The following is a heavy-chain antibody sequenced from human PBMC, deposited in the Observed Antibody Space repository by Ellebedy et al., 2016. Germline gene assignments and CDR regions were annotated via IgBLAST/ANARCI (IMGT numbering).Heavy chain of an antibody. Sequence: SVKVSXKASGGTFSSYAISWVRQAPGQGLEWMGGIIPIFGTANYAQKFQGRVTITADESTSTVYMELSSLRSEDTAVYYCAREGKVVGDYGMDVWGQGTTVTVSS. CDR3: AREGKVVGDYGMDV. J-gene: IGHJ6*02. CDR2: IIPIFGTA. V-gene: IGHV1-69*13. D-gene: IGHD3-22*01. CDR1: GGTFSSYA.